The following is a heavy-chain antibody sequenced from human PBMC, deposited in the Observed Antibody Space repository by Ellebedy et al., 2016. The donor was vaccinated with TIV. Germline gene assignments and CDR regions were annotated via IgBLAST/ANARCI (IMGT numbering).Heavy chain of an antibody. CDR3: ARERQVGASEGGLDV. CDR2: IWHDGSQK. J-gene: IGHJ6*02. CDR1: GFTFSSYG. D-gene: IGHD1-26*01. V-gene: IGHV3-33*01. Sequence: GGSLRLXXAASGFTFSSYGMHWVRQAPGRGLEWVALIWHDGSQKYYADSVKGRFTVSRDNSKKTLYVQMNTLRGEDTAVYYCARERQVGASEGGLDVWGQGTTVTVSS.